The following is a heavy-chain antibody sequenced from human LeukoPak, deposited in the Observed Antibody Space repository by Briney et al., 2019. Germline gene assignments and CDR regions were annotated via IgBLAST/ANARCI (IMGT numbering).Heavy chain of an antibody. D-gene: IGHD3-10*01. Sequence: GGSLRLSCAASGFTFSSYWMHWVRQVPGKGLVWVSRINTDGNSTRYADSVKGRFTISRDSAKNTLYLQMNSLRAEDTAVYYCARVPLGEFKGFDPWGQGTLVTVSS. CDR1: GFTFSSYW. CDR3: ARVPLGEFKGFDP. CDR2: INTDGNST. J-gene: IGHJ5*02. V-gene: IGHV3-74*01.